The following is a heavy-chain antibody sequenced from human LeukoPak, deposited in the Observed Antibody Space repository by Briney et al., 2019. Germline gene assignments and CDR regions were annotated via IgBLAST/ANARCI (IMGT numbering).Heavy chain of an antibody. CDR1: GGTFSSYA. D-gene: IGHD2-2*01. J-gene: IGHJ4*02. CDR3: ARDKSVVVPARY. V-gene: IGHV1-69*13. Sequence: SVKVSCKASGGTFSSYAISWVRQAPGQGLEWMRGIIPIFGTANYAQKFQGRVTITADESTSTAYMELSSLRSEDTAVYYCARDKSVVVPARYWGQGTLVTVSS. CDR2: IIPIFGTA.